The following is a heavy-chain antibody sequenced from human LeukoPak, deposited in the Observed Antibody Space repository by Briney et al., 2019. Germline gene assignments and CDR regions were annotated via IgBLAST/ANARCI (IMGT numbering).Heavy chain of an antibody. D-gene: IGHD2-8*01. CDR2: ISYDGRQN. CDR3: ARVYLERLTAGYFDH. J-gene: IGHJ4*02. Sequence: GGSPRLSCAASGFTFSTYAMNWVRQAPGKGLEWVSVISYDGRQNYYADSVKGRFTISRDNSKNTLYLQMNSLRDEDSAAYYCARVYLERLTAGYFDHWGQGTLVTVSS. V-gene: IGHV3-30*04. CDR1: GFTFSTYA.